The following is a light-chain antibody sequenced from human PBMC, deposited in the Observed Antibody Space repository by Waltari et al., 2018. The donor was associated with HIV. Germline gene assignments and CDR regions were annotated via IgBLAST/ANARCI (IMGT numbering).Light chain of an antibody. J-gene: IGKJ4*01. Sequence: EIVMTQSPATLSVFPGERVTLSCRASQSVGSSLAWYQQKPGQAPRPLIYGASTRAAGIPARFSGSGSGTDFTLTISSLQSEDFAVYYCQQYNNWPLTFGGGTKVEIK. V-gene: IGKV3-15*01. CDR3: QQYNNWPLT. CDR2: GAS. CDR1: QSVGSS.